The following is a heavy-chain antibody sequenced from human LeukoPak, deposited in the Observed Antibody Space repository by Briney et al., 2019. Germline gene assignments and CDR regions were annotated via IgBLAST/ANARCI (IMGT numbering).Heavy chain of an antibody. CDR3: ARDEDTSALSEY. CDR1: GFSLSSNT. V-gene: IGHV3-23*01. J-gene: IGHJ4*02. D-gene: IGHD2/OR15-2a*01. CDR2: ISNNGGRT. Sequence: GGSLRLSCAGSGFSLSSNTMSWVRQAPGRGLEWVSAISNNGGRTDYADSVKGRFTISRDNSKSTLYLHMDSLRAEDTAVYYCARDEDTSALSEYWGQGTLVTVSS.